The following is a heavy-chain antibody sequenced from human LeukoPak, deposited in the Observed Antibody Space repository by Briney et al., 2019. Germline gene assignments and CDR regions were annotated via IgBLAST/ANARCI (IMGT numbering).Heavy chain of an antibody. J-gene: IGHJ4*02. Sequence: ASVKVSCKASGYTFTSYGISWVRQAPGQGLEWMGWISAYNGNTNYAQKLQGRVTMTTDTSTSTAYMEFRSLRSDDTAVYYCARDSDCSGGSCFFDYWGQGTLVTVSS. CDR2: ISAYNGNT. D-gene: IGHD2-15*01. V-gene: IGHV1-18*01. CDR1: GYTFTSYG. CDR3: ARDSDCSGGSCFFDY.